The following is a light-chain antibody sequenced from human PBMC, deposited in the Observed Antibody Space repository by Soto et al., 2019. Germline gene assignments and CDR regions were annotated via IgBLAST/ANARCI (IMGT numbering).Light chain of an antibody. CDR2: AAS. J-gene: IGKJ2*01. Sequence: EIVLTQSPGTLSLSPGERATLSCRASQSVASSYLAWYRQKPGQAPRLLIYAASSRATGIPDRFSGSGSGIDFTLTISRLEPEDFAVYYCQQYGSSPYTCGQGTKLEIK. V-gene: IGKV3-20*01. CDR1: QSVASSY. CDR3: QQYGSSPYT.